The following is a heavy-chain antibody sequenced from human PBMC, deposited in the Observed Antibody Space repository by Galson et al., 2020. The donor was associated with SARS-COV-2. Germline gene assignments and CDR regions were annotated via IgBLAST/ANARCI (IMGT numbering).Heavy chain of an antibody. Sequence: GESLKISCKGSGYSFTSYWIGWVRQMPGKGLEWMGIIYPGDSDTRYSPSFQGQVTISADKSISTAYLQWSSLKASDTAMYYCARRRGLQLVVNDAFDIWGQGTMVTVSS. V-gene: IGHV5-51*01. CDR1: GYSFTSYW. D-gene: IGHD6-6*01. CDR2: IYPGDSDT. J-gene: IGHJ3*02. CDR3: ARRRGLQLVVNDAFDI.